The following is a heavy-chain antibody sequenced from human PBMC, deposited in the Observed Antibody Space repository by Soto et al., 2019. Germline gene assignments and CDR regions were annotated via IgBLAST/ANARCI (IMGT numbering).Heavy chain of an antibody. CDR3: TRGSYDFWSGYYDYYYYCMDV. Sequence: GGSLRLSCTASGFTFGDYAMSWFRQAPGKGLEWVGFIRSKAYGGTTEYAASVKGRFTISRDDSKSIAYLQMNSLKTEDTAVYYCTRGSYDFWSGYYDYYYYCMDVWGQGTTVTVSS. D-gene: IGHD3-3*01. V-gene: IGHV3-49*03. CDR1: GFTFGDYA. CDR2: IRSKAYGGTT. J-gene: IGHJ6*02.